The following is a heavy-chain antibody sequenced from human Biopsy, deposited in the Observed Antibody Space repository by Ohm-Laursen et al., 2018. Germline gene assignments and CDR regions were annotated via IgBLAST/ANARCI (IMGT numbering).Heavy chain of an antibody. V-gene: IGHV1-69*13. J-gene: IGHJ6*02. CDR3: VAYPSSGFFENNDDFAMDV. Sequence: GASVKVSCKASGGSFSTYAVSWVRQAPGQGLEWMGGIITVSETAGYAERFQGRVTITADVTTTTAYMDLSGLRSEDTAVYYCVAYPSSGFFENNDDFAMDVWGQGTTVIVSS. CDR1: GGSFSTYA. CDR2: IITVSETA. D-gene: IGHD6-19*01.